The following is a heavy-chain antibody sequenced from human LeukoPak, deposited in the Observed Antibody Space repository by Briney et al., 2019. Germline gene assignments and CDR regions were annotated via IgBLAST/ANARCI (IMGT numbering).Heavy chain of an antibody. CDR2: SGST. D-gene: IGHD1-26*01. Sequence: SETLSLTCTVSGGSITSYYWSWIRQPPGKGLEWIGYSGSTNYNPSLKSRVTISGDTSKNQFSLRLSSVTAADTAVYYCASRTFASAIVGVKAAFDIWGQGTMVTVSS. CDR1: GGSITSYY. V-gene: IGHV4-4*09. CDR3: ASRTFASAIVGVKAAFDI. J-gene: IGHJ3*02.